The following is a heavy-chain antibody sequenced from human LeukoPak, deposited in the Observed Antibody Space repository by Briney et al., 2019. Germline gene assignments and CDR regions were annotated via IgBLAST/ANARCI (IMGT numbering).Heavy chain of an antibody. V-gene: IGHV3-33*01. CDR1: GFTFSSYG. Sequence: GGSLRLSCAASGFTFSSYGMHWARQAPGKGLEWVAVIWYDGSNKYYADSVKGRFTISRDNSKNTLYLQMNSLRAEDTAVYYCAREWLASAFDIWGQGTMVTVSS. CDR3: AREWLASAFDI. J-gene: IGHJ3*02. D-gene: IGHD3-10*01. CDR2: IWYDGSNK.